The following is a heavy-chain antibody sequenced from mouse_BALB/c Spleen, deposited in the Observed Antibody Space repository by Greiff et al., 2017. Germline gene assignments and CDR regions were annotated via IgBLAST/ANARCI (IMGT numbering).Heavy chain of an antibody. J-gene: IGHJ2*01. CDR2: INPSSGYT. V-gene: IGHV1-4*01. CDR1: GYTFTSYT. Sequence: VQLQQSGAELARPGASVKMSCKASGYTFTSYTMHWVKQRPGQGLEWIGYINPSSGYTNYNQKFKDKATLTADKSSSTAYMQLSSLTSEDSAVYYCARWLLRTFFFDYWGQGTTLTVSS. D-gene: IGHD2-3*01. CDR3: ARWLLRTFFFDY.